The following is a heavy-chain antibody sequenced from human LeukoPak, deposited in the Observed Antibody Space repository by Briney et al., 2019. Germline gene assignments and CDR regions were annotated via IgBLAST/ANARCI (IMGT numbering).Heavy chain of an antibody. CDR1: GFTFSNFG. J-gene: IGHJ4*02. V-gene: IGHV3-30*02. Sequence: SGGSLRLSCAASGFTFSNFGMHWARQAPGRGLEWVAFVRPDGSSQYYADSVKGRFTISRDNSKNTLYLQMNSLRAEDTAFYYCAKDQAGTWGLDYWGQGTLVTVPS. CDR2: VRPDGSSQ. D-gene: IGHD3-10*01. CDR3: AKDQAGTWGLDY.